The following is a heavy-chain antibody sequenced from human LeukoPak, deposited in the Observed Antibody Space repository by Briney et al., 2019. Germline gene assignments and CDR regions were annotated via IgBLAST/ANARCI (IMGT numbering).Heavy chain of an antibody. V-gene: IGHV1-18*01. CDR1: GHTFTISS. Sequence: ASVTLSCNASGHTFTISSDSWVRQAPGHGLEWMGWISAYNGNTNYAQKLQGRVTMTTDTSTSTAYMELRNLRSDDTAVYYCARLASVANFFDDWGQGTLVTVSS. J-gene: IGHJ4*02. D-gene: IGHD4/OR15-4a*01. CDR3: ARLASVANFFDD. CDR2: ISAYNGNT.